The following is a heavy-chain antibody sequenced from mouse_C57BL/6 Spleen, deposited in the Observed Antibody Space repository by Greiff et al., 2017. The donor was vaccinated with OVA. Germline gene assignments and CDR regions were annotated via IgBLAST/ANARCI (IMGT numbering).Heavy chain of an antibody. CDR2: INPNYGTT. V-gene: IGHV1-39*01. CDR1: GYSFTDYN. CDR3: ARSDGYDSYWYFDV. D-gene: IGHD2-2*01. J-gene: IGHJ1*03. Sequence: VQLKQSGPELVKPGASVKISCKASGYSFTDYNMNWVKQSNGKSLEWIGVINPNYGTTSYNQKFKGKATLTVDQSSNTAYRQLNLLTSEYSAVYYCARSDGYDSYWYFDVWGTGTTVTVSS.